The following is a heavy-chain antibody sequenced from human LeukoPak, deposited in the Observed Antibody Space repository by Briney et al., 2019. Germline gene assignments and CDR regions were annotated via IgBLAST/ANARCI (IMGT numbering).Heavy chain of an antibody. V-gene: IGHV1-69*05. CDR1: GGTFSSYA. CDR2: IIPIFGTA. D-gene: IGHD6-19*01. CDR3: ARGRIAVAGTCDY. J-gene: IGHJ4*02. Sequence: SVTVSCKASGGTFSSYAISWVRQAPGQGLEWMGGIIPIFGTANYAQKFQGRVTITTDESTSTAYMELSSLRSEDTAVYYCARGRIAVAGTCDYWGQGTLVTVSS.